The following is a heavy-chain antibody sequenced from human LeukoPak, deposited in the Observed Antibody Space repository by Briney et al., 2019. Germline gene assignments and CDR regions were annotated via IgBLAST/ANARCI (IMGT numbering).Heavy chain of an antibody. CDR3: AKGASGYDYEGAFDI. CDR2: IKQDGSEK. J-gene: IGHJ3*02. Sequence: GGSLRLSCAASGFTFSSYWMSWVRQAPGKGLEWVANIKQDGSEKYYVDSVKGRFTISRDNAKNSLYLQMNSLRAEDTAVYYCAKGASGYDYEGAFDIWGQGTMVTVSS. V-gene: IGHV3-7*01. D-gene: IGHD5-12*01. CDR1: GFTFSSYW.